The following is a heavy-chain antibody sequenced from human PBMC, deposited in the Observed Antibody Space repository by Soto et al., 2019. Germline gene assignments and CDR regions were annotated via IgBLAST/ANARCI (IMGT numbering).Heavy chain of an antibody. Sequence: QLQLQESGPRLVKPSETLSLTCTVSGGPINSGSYHWGWIRQTPGKGLEWIGSIFHSRGTYYNPSLKSRVTMLVDTSKNQFSLSLRSVTAADTAVYYCARQGIVVVAADLPPGIDSWFDPWGQGTLVTVSS. V-gene: IGHV4-39*01. CDR3: ARQGIVVVAADLPPGIDSWFDP. D-gene: IGHD2-15*01. J-gene: IGHJ5*02. CDR2: IFHSRGT. CDR1: GGPINSGSYH.